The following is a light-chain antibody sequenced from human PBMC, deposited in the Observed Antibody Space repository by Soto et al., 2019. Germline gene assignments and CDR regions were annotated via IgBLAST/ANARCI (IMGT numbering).Light chain of an antibody. CDR1: QSVSGY. CDR3: QQYCNSPLFT. CDR2: GAS. J-gene: IGKJ3*01. Sequence: EIVLTQSPGTLSLSPGESATLSCRASQSVSGYLAWYQQKPGQSPRLLIYGASNRATGIPTRFSGTGSGTDFTLTISRLEPDDFGVYYCQQYCNSPLFTFGPGTKVDRK. V-gene: IGKV3-20*01.